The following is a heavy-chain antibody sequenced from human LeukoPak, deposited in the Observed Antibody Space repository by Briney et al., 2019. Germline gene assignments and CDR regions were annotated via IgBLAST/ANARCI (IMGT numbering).Heavy chain of an antibody. V-gene: IGHV3-15*01. CDR2: IKSKTDGGTT. CDR1: GFTFSNAW. Sequence: KPGGSLRLSCAASGFTFSNAWMSWVRQAPGKGLEWVGRIKSKTDGGTTDYAAPVKGRFTISRDDSKNTLYLQMNSLKTEDTAVYYCTTDAYGSGSFDHWGQGTLVTVSS. J-gene: IGHJ4*02. D-gene: IGHD3-10*01. CDR3: TTDAYGSGSFDH.